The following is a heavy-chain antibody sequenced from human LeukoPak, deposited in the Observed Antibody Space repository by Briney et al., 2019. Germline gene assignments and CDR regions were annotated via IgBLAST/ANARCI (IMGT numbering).Heavy chain of an antibody. Sequence: SVKVSCKASGGTFSSYAISWVRQAPGQGLEWMGGIIPIFGTANYAQKFQGRVTITADDSTNTAFMELSSLRFEDTAVFYCARAIPAGYCSGSNCYALDSWGQGTLVTVSS. J-gene: IGHJ4*02. CDR3: ARAIPAGYCSGSNCYALDS. CDR2: IIPIFGTA. D-gene: IGHD2-2*03. CDR1: GGTFSSYA. V-gene: IGHV1-69*13.